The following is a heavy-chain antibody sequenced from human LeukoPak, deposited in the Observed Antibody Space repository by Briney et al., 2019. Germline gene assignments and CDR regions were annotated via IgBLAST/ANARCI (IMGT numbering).Heavy chain of an antibody. J-gene: IGHJ4*02. Sequence: ASVKVSCKVSGYRLTELYIYWVRQAPGEGPEWMGGFDPEDDRGIYAQKFQGRVTMTEDTSTDTAYMELSSLTSEDTAVYYCATLGDSSNYYPLYYFDYWGQGTLVTVSS. CDR1: GYRLTELY. D-gene: IGHD3-22*01. V-gene: IGHV1-24*01. CDR2: FDPEDDRG. CDR3: ATLGDSSNYYPLYYFDY.